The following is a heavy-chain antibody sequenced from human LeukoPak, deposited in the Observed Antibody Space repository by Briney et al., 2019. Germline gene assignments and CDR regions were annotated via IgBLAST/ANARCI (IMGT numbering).Heavy chain of an antibody. J-gene: IGHJ4*02. CDR3: TTVRSY. CDR1: GFTFSNTW. CDR2: IMTKTAGGAT. Sequence: RPGGSLRLSCVASGFTFSNTWMNWVRQAPGKGLEWVGRIMTKTAGGATDYAAPVKGRFTISRDDSKNTVYLQMNSLNTEDTAVYYCTTVRSYWGQGTLVIVSS. V-gene: IGHV3-15*01.